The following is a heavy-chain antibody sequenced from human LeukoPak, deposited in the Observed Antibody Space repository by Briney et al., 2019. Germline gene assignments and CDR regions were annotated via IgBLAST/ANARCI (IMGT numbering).Heavy chain of an antibody. CDR3: ASSEMVRDAFDI. J-gene: IGHJ3*02. CDR2: ISGSGGST. CDR1: GFTFSSYA. Sequence: GGSLRLSCAASGFTFSSYAMSWVRQAPGKGLEWVSAISGSGGSTYYADSVKGRFTISRDNSKNTLYLQMNSLRAEDTAVYYCASSEMVRDAFDIWGQGTMVTVSS. D-gene: IGHD3-10*01. V-gene: IGHV3-23*01.